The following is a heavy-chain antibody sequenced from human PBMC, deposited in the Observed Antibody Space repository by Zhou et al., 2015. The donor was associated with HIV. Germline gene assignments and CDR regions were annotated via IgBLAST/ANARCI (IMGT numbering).Heavy chain of an antibody. J-gene: IGHJ6*03. D-gene: IGHD1-1*01. V-gene: IGHV1-69*01. CDR3: ARHYNWNDWGYYYYYYMDV. CDR1: GGTFSSYA. Sequence: QVQLVQSGAEVKKPGSSVKVSCKASGGTFSSYAISWVRQAPGQGLEWMGGIIPIFGTANYAQKFQGRVTITADESTSTAYMELSSLRSEDTAVYYCARHYNWNDWGYYYYYYMDVWGKGTTVTVSS. CDR2: IIPIFGTA.